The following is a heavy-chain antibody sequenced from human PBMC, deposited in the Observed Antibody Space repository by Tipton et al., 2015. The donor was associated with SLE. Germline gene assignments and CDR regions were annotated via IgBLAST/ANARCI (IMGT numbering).Heavy chain of an antibody. CDR2: ISGYNGNT. Sequence: QLVQSGPEVKKPGASVKVSCKASGYTFISYGISWVRQARGQGLEWMGWISGYNGNTNYAQKVQGRVTMTTDTSTSTAYMELRSLRSDDTAVYYCAKDRTDSSGWHPGYFQHWGQGTLVTVSS. D-gene: IGHD6-19*01. V-gene: IGHV1-18*01. CDR3: AKDRTDSSGWHPGYFQH. J-gene: IGHJ1*01. CDR1: GYTFISYG.